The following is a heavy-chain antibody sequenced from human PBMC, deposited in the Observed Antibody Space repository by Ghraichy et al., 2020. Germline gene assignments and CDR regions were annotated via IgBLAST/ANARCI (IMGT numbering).Heavy chain of an antibody. CDR3: ARGGFSLDY. V-gene: IGHV4-30-2*01. CDR2: IYYSGST. Sequence: SLTCAVSDDSISSGFYSWSWIRQPPGKGLEWIGYIYYSGSTYYNPALKSRVTLSVDKSKNQFPLKLTSVSAADTAVYYCARGGFSLDYWGQGTLVTVSS. CDR1: DDSISSGFYS. J-gene: IGHJ4*02.